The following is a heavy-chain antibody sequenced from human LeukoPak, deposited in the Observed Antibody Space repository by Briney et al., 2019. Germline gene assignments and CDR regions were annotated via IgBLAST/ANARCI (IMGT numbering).Heavy chain of an antibody. CDR1: GGSFSGYY. J-gene: IGHJ5*02. D-gene: IGHD6-6*01. CDR2: INHSGST. CDR3: ARGVYSSSSLSGWFDP. Sequence: SVTLSLTCAVYGGSFSGYYWSWIRQPPGKGLEWIGEINHSGSTDYNPSLKSRVTISVDTSKNQFSLKLSSVTAADTAVYYCARGVYSSSSLSGWFDPWGQGTLVTVSS. V-gene: IGHV4-34*01.